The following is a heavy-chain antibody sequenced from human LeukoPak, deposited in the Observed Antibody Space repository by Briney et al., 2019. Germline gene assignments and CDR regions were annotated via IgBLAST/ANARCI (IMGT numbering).Heavy chain of an antibody. CDR1: GFTFSNYA. D-gene: IGHD6-19*01. Sequence: GGSLRLSCTASGFTFSNYAMGWVRQAPGKGLAWVSVSGSGGGPFYADSVKGRFTISRDNSKNTLYLQMNSLRAEDTAIYYCVKGGSGWYPGFDYWGQGALVTVSS. CDR2: SGSGGGP. V-gene: IGHV3-23*01. CDR3: VKGGSGWYPGFDY. J-gene: IGHJ4*02.